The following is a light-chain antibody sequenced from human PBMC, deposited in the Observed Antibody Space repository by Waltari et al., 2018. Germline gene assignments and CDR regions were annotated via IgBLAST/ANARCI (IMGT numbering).Light chain of an antibody. Sequence: DIVMTPSPASLAVSLGERATINCKSSQSVLYSSNNKNYLAWYQQKPGQPPKLLIYWASTRESGVPDRFSGSGSGTDFTLTISSLQAEDVAVYYCQQYYSTPCTFGQGTKLEIK. CDR2: WAS. V-gene: IGKV4-1*01. CDR3: QQYYSTPCT. J-gene: IGKJ2*02. CDR1: QSVLYSSNNKNY.